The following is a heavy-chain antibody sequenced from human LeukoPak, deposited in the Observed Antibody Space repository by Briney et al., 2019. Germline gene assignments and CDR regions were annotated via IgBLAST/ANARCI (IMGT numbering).Heavy chain of an antibody. J-gene: IGHJ6*03. D-gene: IGHD1-7*01. CDR1: GYSISSGYY. CDR3: AGTGTTEYYYYYMDV. V-gene: IGHV4-38-2*02. CDR2: IYHSGST. Sequence: PSETLSLTCTVSGYSISSGYYWGWIRQPPGKGLEWIGSIYHSGSTYYNPSLKSRVTISVDTSKNQFSLKLSSVTAADTAVYYCAGTGTTEYYYYYMDVWGKGTTVTVSS.